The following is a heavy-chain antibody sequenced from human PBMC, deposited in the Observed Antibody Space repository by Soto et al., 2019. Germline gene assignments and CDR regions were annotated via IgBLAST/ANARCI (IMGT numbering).Heavy chain of an antibody. CDR3: AHNWGVDCHLDFFY. J-gene: IGHJ4*02. Sequence: EVQLLESGGGLVQPGGSLRLSCAASGFTFSNYAMSWVRQAPGKGLEWVSGISGGGGSSYYAGSVKGRFTISRENSKNTLYLRVSSLGAEDTAVYYCAHNWGVDCHLDFFYWGKGTLVIVSS. V-gene: IGHV3-23*01. D-gene: IGHD7-27*01. CDR1: GFTFSNYA. CDR2: ISGGGGSS.